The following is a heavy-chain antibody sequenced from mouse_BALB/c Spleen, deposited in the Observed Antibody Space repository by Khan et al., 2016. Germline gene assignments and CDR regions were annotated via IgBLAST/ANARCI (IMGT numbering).Heavy chain of an antibody. J-gene: IGHJ1*01. CDR1: GYTFTSYW. Sequence: QVQLQQPGAELAKPGASVKMSCKASGYTFTSYWMHWVKQRPGQGLEWIGYINPSTGYTEYNQKFKDKATLTADKSSSTAYMQLSSLTSEDSAVYYCARKDWYFDVWGAGTTVTVSS. CDR3: ARKDWYFDV. V-gene: IGHV1-7*01. CDR2: INPSTGYT.